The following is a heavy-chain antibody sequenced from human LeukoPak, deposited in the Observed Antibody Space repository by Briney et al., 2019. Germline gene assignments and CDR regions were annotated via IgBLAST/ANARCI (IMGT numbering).Heavy chain of an antibody. CDR3: AREGWSYDPDY. V-gene: IGHV3-48*01. CDR2: ISSSSSTI. D-gene: IGHD1-26*01. Sequence: GGSLRLSCAASGFTFSIYSLNCVRQAPGKGLEWVSYISSSSSTIYYADSVKGRFTISRDNAKNSLYMQMNSLRAEDTAVYYCAREGWSYDPDYWGQGTLVTVSS. J-gene: IGHJ4*02. CDR1: GFTFSIYS.